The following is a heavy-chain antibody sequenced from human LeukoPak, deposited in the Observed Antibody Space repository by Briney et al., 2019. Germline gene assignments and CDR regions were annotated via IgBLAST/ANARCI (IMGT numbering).Heavy chain of an antibody. CDR3: ARGLAVAANCFDY. CDR2: ISSSGGTV. V-gene: IGHV3-11*04. J-gene: IGHJ4*02. Sequence: GGSPRLSCAASGFTFNNYFMSWIRQAPGKGLGWVSYISSSGGTVYYAGFVKGRFNVSRDNAKNSLYLQMNSLGVEDTAVYYCARGLAVAANCFDYWGQGTLVTVSS. CDR1: GFTFNNYF. D-gene: IGHD6-19*01.